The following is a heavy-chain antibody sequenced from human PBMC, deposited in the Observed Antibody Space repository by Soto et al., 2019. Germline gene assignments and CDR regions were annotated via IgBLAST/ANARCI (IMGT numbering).Heavy chain of an antibody. D-gene: IGHD6-6*01. CDR2: ISGSGGTT. J-gene: IGHJ5*02. Sequence: VSLRLSCAASGFIFENFGMSWVRQAPGKGLEWVSIISGSGGTTYHADSVKDRFTISRDNSKNTLFLQMNSLRAEDTAVYYCAKGVAVGFHFGSSTDRGWDPWGQGTLVTVSS. CDR3: AKGVAVGFHFGSSTDRGWDP. V-gene: IGHV3-23*01. CDR1: GFIFENFG.